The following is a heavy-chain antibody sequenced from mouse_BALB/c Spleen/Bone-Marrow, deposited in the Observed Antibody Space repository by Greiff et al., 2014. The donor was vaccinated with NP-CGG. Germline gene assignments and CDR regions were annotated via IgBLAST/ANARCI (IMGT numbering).Heavy chain of an antibody. CDR2: KWAGGTT. V-gene: IGHV2-9*02. CDR3: ARTGTKDYFDY. J-gene: IGHJ2*01. CDR1: GFSLTSYG. D-gene: IGHD4-1*01. Sequence: VQVVESGPGLVAPSQSLSITCTVSGFSLTSYGVHWVRQPPGKGLEWLGVKWAGGTTSYNSALMSRLSISRDNSKSQVFLKMNSLQTDDTAIYYCARTGTKDYFDYRGQGTTLTVSS.